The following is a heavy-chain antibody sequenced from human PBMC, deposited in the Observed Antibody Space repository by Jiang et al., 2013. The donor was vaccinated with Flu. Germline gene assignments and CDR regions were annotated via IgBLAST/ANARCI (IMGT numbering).Heavy chain of an antibody. D-gene: IGHD3-16*02. CDR3: ARYLRLGELSHPNDAFDI. V-gene: IGHV6-1*01. CDR1: GDSVSSNSAA. CDR2: TYYRSKWYN. J-gene: IGHJ3*02. Sequence: QTLSLTCAISGDSVSSNSAAWNWIRQSPSRGLEWLGRTYYRSKWYNDYAVSVKSRITINPDTSKNQFSLQLNSVTPEDTAVYYCARYLRLGELSHPNDAFDIWGQGTMVTVSS.